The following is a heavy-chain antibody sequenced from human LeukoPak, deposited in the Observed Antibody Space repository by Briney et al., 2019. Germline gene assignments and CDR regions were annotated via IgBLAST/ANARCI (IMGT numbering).Heavy chain of an antibody. D-gene: IGHD3-10*01. CDR1: GFTFSTYE. J-gene: IGHJ1*01. CDR2: ISSTGSNI. Sequence: PGGSLRLSCAASGFTFSTYEMNWVRQAPGKGLEWVSYISSTGSNIYYADSVKGRFTISRDNAKNSLYLQMNSLRAEDTAVYYCARALGGLGEYFQHWGQGTLVTVSS. V-gene: IGHV3-48*03. CDR3: ARALGGLGEYFQH.